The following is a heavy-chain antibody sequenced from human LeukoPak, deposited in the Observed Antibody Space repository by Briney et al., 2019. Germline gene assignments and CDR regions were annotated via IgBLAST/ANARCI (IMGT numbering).Heavy chain of an antibody. CDR3: ARDRPGHGYSSGWYYFDY. J-gene: IGHJ4*02. V-gene: IGHV4-4*07. D-gene: IGHD6-19*01. CDR2: IYTRGST. CDR1: GGSISSYY. Sequence: KPSETLSLTCTVSGGSISSYYWSWLRQPAGKGREWIGRIYTRGSTNYNPYLKSRVTMSVDTTKNQFSLKLSSVTAADTAVYYCARDRPGHGYSSGWYYFDYWGQGTLVTVSS.